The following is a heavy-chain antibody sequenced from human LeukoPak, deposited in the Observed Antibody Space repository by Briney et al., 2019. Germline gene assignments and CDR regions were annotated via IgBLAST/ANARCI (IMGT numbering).Heavy chain of an antibody. CDR1: GGSISSGSYY. D-gene: IGHD2-15*01. CDR3: AREGVVVVAVFDY. V-gene: IGHV4-61*02. Sequence: SETLSLTCTVSGGSISSGSYYWSWIRQPAGKGLEWIGRIYTSGSTNYNPSLKSRVTISVDTSKNQFSLKLSSVTAADTAVYYCAREGVVVVAVFDYWGQGTLVTVSS. J-gene: IGHJ4*02. CDR2: IYTSGST.